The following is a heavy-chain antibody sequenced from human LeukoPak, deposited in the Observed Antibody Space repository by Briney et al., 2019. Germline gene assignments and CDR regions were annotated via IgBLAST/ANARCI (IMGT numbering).Heavy chain of an antibody. CDR2: ISYDGSNK. CDR1: GFTFSRYA. Sequence: GGSLRLSCSASGFTFSRYAMHCVRQAPGKGLEWVAVISYDGSNKYYADSVKGRFTISRDNSKNTLYLQMNSLRAEDTAVYYCASLGGFDYWGQGTLVTVSS. CDR3: ASLGGFDY. J-gene: IGHJ4*02. V-gene: IGHV3-30-3*01. D-gene: IGHD3-16*01.